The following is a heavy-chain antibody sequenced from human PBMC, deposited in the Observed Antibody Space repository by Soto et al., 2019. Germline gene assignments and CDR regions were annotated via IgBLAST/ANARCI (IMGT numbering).Heavy chain of an antibody. CDR3: ARGSGNGDCFFDF. Sequence: SETLSLTCNVSGDSISSGADYWNWIRQSPGKGLEWIGYIYYTGNTYYNPSLRSRLTISVDRSKNQFSLRLTSVTAADTAVYYCARGSGNGDCFFDFWGQGTLVTVSS. D-gene: IGHD2-21*02. V-gene: IGHV4-30-4*01. J-gene: IGHJ4*02. CDR2: IYYTGNT. CDR1: GDSISSGADY.